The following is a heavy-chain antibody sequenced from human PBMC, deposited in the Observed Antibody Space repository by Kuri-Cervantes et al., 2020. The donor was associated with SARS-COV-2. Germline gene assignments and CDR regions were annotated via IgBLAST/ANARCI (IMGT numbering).Heavy chain of an antibody. Sequence: LSLTCAASGFTFSSYWMSWVRQAPGKGLEWVANIKQDGSEKYYVDSVKGRFTISRDNAKNSLYLQMNSLRAEDTAVYYCARGMGRYSSSFDYWGQGTLVTVSS. CDR3: ARGMGRYSSSFDY. V-gene: IGHV3-7*01. J-gene: IGHJ4*02. CDR2: IKQDGSEK. D-gene: IGHD6-6*01. CDR1: GFTFSSYW.